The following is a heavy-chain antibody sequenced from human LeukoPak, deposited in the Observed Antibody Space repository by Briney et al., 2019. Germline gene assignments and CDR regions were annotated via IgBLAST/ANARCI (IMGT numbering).Heavy chain of an antibody. CDR3: ARVGAATRFRYYYYYMDV. D-gene: IGHD2-15*01. Sequence: SETLSLTCTVSGGSINSGSYYWSWIRQPAGKGLEWIGRIYTSGSTKYNPSLKSRVTISVDTSKNQFSLKLSSVTAADTAVYYCARVGAATRFRYYYYYMDVWGKGTTVTISS. J-gene: IGHJ6*03. CDR2: IYTSGST. CDR1: GGSINSGSYY. V-gene: IGHV4-61*02.